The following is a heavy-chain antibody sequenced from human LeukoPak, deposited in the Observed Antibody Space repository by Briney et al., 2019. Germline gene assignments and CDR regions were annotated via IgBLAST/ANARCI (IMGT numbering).Heavy chain of an antibody. CDR1: GGSISSHY. J-gene: IGHJ6*03. V-gene: IGHV4-4*09. Sequence: SETLSLTCTVSGGSISSHYWSWIRQPPGKGLEWIGYIYTSGSTNYNPSLKSRVTISVDTSKNQFSLKLSSVTAADTAVYYCARQAIVVVPAADTLYYYYYYMDVWGKGTTVTVSS. CDR3: ARQAIVVVPAADTLYYYYYYMDV. D-gene: IGHD2-2*01. CDR2: IYTSGST.